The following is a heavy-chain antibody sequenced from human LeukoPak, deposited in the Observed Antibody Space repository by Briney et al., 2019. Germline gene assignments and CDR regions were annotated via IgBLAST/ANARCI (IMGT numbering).Heavy chain of an antibody. J-gene: IGHJ4*02. Sequence: GGSLRLSCAVSGITLSNYGMSWVRQAPGKGLEWVSAISRTSAYIYYSDSVKGRFTISRDNAKNSVYLQIDSLRAEDTAIYHCARDERRYCSDSSCYPGDYWGQGTLVTVSS. CDR2: ISRTSAYI. CDR3: ARDERRYCSDSSCYPGDY. V-gene: IGHV3-21*01. CDR1: GITLSNYG. D-gene: IGHD2-2*01.